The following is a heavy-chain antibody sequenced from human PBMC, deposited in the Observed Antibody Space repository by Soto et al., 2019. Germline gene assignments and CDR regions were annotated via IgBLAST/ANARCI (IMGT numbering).Heavy chain of an antibody. CDR2: IYYSGNT. J-gene: IGHJ4*02. V-gene: IGHV4-30-4*01. D-gene: IGHD3-9*01. Sequence: SETLSLTCTVSGGSISSSNYYWGWIRQPPGKGLEWIGYIYYSGNTYYNPSLKSRVMISVDTSKNQFSLNLSSVTAADAAVYYCASGYYGILTGRDTKYYFDYWGQGALVTVSS. CDR1: GGSISSSNYY. CDR3: ASGYYGILTGRDTKYYFDY.